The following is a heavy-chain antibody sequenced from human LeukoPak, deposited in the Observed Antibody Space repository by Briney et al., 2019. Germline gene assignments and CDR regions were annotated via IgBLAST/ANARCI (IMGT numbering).Heavy chain of an antibody. CDR3: ARSIRSGSSSWYVSDY. D-gene: IGHD6-13*01. CDR1: GGTFSSYA. CDR2: IIPIFGTA. Sequence: SVKVSGKASGGTFSSYAISWVRQAPGQGLEWMGGIIPIFGTANYAQKFQGRVTITADKSTSTAYMELSSLRSEDTAVYYCARSIRSGSSSWYVSDYWGQGTLVTVSS. J-gene: IGHJ4*02. V-gene: IGHV1-69*06.